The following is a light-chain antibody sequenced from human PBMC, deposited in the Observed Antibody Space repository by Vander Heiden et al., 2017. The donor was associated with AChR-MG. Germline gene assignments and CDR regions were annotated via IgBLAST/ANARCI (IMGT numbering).Light chain of an antibody. V-gene: IGLV2-14*01. J-gene: IGLJ1*01. CDR2: DVS. CDR3: SSYTSSSTPYV. Sequence: QSALTQPAPVSGSPGQSTTISCTGTSSDVGGYNYVSWYQQHPGKAPKLMIYDVSKRPSGVSNRFSGSKSGNTASLTISGLQAEDEADYYCSSYTSSSTPYVFGTGTKVTVL. CDR1: SSDVGGYNY.